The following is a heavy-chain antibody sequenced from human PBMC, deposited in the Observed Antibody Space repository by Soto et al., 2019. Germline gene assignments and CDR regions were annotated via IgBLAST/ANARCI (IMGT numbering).Heavy chain of an antibody. CDR1: GYTFTSYA. CDR3: ARDTEQPGTQIRSFAP. D-gene: IGHD3-10*01. CDR2: INAGNGNT. J-gene: IGHJ5*02. Sequence: GASVKVSCKASGYTFTSYAMHWVRQAPGQRLEWMGWINAGNGNTKYSQKFQGRVTITRDTSASTAYMELSSLRSEDTAVYYCARDTEQPGTQIRSFAPWGRGTLVTVSS. V-gene: IGHV1-3*01.